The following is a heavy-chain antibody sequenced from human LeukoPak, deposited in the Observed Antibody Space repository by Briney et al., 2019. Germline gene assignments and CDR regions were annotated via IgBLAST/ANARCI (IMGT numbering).Heavy chain of an antibody. Sequence: TGGSLRLSCAASGFTFSSYAMSWVRQAPGKGLEWVSAISGSGGSTYYADSVKGRFTISRDNSKNTLYLQMNSLRAEDTAVYYCAKDPGYSSSWYLNDYWGQGTLVTVSS. V-gene: IGHV3-23*01. CDR3: AKDPGYSSSWYLNDY. J-gene: IGHJ4*02. D-gene: IGHD6-13*01. CDR2: ISGSGGST. CDR1: GFTFSSYA.